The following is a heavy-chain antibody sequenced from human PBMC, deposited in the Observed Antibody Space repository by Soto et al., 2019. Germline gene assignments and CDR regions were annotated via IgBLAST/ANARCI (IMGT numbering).Heavy chain of an antibody. CDR1: GGSISSGGYY. CDR3: AHLSGSLSGPYGIHV. Sequence: PSETLSLTCTVSGGSISSGGYYWSWIRQHPGKGLEWIGYIYYSALTYYNPSLKSRVTLSVDTSKNQFSVRLNSVTASDTAVYYCAHLSGSLSGPYGIHVWGQGTTVTVSS. V-gene: IGHV4-31*03. J-gene: IGHJ6*02. CDR2: IYYSALT. D-gene: IGHD2-15*01.